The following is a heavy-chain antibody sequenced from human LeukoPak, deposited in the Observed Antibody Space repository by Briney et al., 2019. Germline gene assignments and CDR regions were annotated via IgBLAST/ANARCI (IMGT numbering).Heavy chain of an antibody. D-gene: IGHD6-25*01. CDR2: INPRGGST. V-gene: IGHV1-46*01. CDR1: GYTFTSYY. Sequence: ASVKVSCQAPGYTFTSYYMHWMRQAPGQGPEWMGIINPRGGSTDYAQKFQDRITMTSDTSTSTVYMELNSLRSDDTAVYFCARVGSAAATADYWGQGTLVTVSS. CDR3: ARVGSAAATADY. J-gene: IGHJ4*02.